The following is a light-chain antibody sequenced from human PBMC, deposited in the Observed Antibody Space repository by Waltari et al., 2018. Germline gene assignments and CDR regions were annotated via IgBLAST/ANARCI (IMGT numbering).Light chain of an antibody. J-gene: IGKJ4*01. CDR2: KAS. CDR1: QSIDDW. Sequence: DIQMTQSPSSLSASIGDRVTITCRASQSIDDWLAWYQQKPGKAPELLIYKASILQNGVPSRFSGSGCGTEFTLTISSLQPSDFATYFCQQYITYSAFGGGTKVEIK. CDR3: QQYITYSA. V-gene: IGKV1-5*03.